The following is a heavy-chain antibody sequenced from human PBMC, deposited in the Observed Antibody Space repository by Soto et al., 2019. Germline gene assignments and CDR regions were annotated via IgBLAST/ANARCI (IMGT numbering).Heavy chain of an antibody. J-gene: IGHJ5*02. CDR3: ARAVIDKDNFGPGNHWFDP. CDR1: GDSVSSNSAA. CDR2: TYYRSKWYN. V-gene: IGHV6-1*01. D-gene: IGHD1-1*01. Sequence: QVQLQQSGPGLVKPSQTLSLTCAISGDSVSSNSAAWNWIRQSPSRGLEWLGRTYYRSKWYNDYAVSVKSRITIHPDTSKNQFSLQLNSVTPEDTAVYYCARAVIDKDNFGPGNHWFDPWGQGTLVTVSS.